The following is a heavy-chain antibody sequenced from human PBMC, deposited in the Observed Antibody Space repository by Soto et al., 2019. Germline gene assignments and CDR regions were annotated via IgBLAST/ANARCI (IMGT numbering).Heavy chain of an antibody. CDR1: GFTFSRYW. CDR3: ASNYAYVEGYYWYGMDV. D-gene: IGHD2-2*01. V-gene: IGHV3-74*01. J-gene: IGHJ6*02. Sequence: EVQLVESGGGIVLPGGSLRLSCAASGFTFSRYWMHWVRQAPGKGLVWVSRINSDGSSTHYADSVKGRFTISRDNAKNTLYLQMNSLRAEDTAVYYCASNYAYVEGYYWYGMDVWSQGTTVTVSS. CDR2: INSDGSST.